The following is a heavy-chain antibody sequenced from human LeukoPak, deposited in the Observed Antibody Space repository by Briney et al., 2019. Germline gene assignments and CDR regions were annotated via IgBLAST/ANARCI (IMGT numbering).Heavy chain of an antibody. CDR2: IIPIFGTA. J-gene: IGHJ3*02. V-gene: IGHV1-69*05. CDR1: GGTFSSCA. D-gene: IGHD1-7*01. Sequence: GASVKVSCKASGGTFSSCAISWVRQAPGQGLEWMGGIIPIFGTANYAQKFQGRVTITTDESTSTAYMELSSLRSEDTAVYYCASPSLELRLKNAFDIWGQGTMVTVSS. CDR3: ASPSLELRLKNAFDI.